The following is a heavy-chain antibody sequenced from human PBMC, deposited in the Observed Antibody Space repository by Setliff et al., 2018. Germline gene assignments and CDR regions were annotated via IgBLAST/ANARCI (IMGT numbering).Heavy chain of an antibody. CDR1: GYTFRSYA. Sequence: GASVKVSCNASGYTFRSYAMNWVRQAPGQGLEWMGWINTNTGNPSYAQGFTGRFVFSLDTSVSTAYLQISSLKPEDTAMYYCARASRFATIVWKGDYYMDVWGKGTTVTVSS. J-gene: IGHJ6*03. CDR3: ARASRFATIVWKGDYYMDV. D-gene: IGHD3-16*02. V-gene: IGHV7-4-1*02. CDR2: INTNTGNP.